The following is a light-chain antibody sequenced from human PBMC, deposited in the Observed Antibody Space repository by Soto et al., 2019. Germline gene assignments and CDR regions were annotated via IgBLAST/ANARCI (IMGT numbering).Light chain of an antibody. CDR1: QSISSY. J-gene: IGKJ1*01. CDR3: QQRSNWPPWT. CDR2: AAS. Sequence: DIQMTQSPSSLSASVGDRVTITCLASQSISSYLNWYQQKPGKAPKLLIYAASSLQSGVPSRFSGSGSGTDFTLTISSLEPEDFAVYYCQQRSNWPPWTFGQGTKVDIK. V-gene: IGKV1-39*01.